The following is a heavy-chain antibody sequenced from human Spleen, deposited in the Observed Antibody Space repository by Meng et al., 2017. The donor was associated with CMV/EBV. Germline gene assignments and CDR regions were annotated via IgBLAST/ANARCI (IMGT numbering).Heavy chain of an antibody. CDR1: GFTFSSYS. CDR2: ISSSSSYI. D-gene: IGHD3-10*01. CDR3: ARDGGLYYFDY. J-gene: IGHJ4*02. Sequence: LSCAASGFTFSSYSRNGVRQAPGKGLEWVSSISSSSSYIYYADSVKGRFTISRDNAKNSLYLQMNSLRAEDTAVYYCARDGGLYYFDYWGQGTLVTVSS. V-gene: IGHV3-21*01.